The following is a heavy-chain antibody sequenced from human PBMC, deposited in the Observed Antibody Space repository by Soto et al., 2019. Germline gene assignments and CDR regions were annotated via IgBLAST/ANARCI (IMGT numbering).Heavy chain of an antibody. J-gene: IGHJ4*01. V-gene: IGHV4-34*01. CDR3: REGEDIAVGQLDY. Sequence: ETLSLTCAGYDRPFSGYYRGGIRHPPGKGVEWIGEINHRSSTNCNAALRSRVTISVDTPKNQSSRKWTSVTAADKAVYSCREGEDIAVGQLDYWAPRTLVTVSS. D-gene: IGHD1-26*01. CDR1: DRPFSGYY. CDR2: INHRSST.